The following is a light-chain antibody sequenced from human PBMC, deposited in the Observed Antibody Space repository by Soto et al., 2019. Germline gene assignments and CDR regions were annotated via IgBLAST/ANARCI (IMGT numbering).Light chain of an antibody. V-gene: IGKV3-11*01. CDR3: QQRRNWPPFT. J-gene: IGKJ3*01. Sequence: EIVLTQSPATLSLSPGXRATLSCRASQSVSSYLAWYQQKPGQAPRLLIYDASNRATGIPARFSGSGSGTDFTLTISSLEPEDFAVYYCQQRRNWPPFTFGPGTKVDIK. CDR2: DAS. CDR1: QSVSSY.